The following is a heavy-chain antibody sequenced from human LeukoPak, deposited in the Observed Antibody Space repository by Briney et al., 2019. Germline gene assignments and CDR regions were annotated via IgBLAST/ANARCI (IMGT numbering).Heavy chain of an antibody. V-gene: IGHV4-61*02. D-gene: IGHD3-22*01. Sequence: SETLSLTCTVSGGSISSDSYYWSWIRQPAGKGLEWIGRIYTSGSTNYNPSLKSRVTISVDTSKNQFSLKLSSVTAADTAVYYCARTRGMIVVVTPPDYWGQGALVTVSS. CDR2: IYTSGST. CDR1: GGSISSDSYY. CDR3: ARTRGMIVVVTPPDY. J-gene: IGHJ4*02.